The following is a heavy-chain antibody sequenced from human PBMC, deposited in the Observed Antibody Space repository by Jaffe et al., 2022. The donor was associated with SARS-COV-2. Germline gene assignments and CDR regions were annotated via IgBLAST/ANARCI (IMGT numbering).Heavy chain of an antibody. CDR2: IYYSGST. CDR1: GGSISSYY. V-gene: IGHV4-59*01. J-gene: IGHJ4*02. D-gene: IGHD4-17*01. Sequence: QVQLQESGPGLVKPSETLSLTCTVSGGSISSYYWSWIRQPPGKGLEWIGYIYYSGSTNYNPSLKSRVTISVDTSKNQFSLKLSSVTAADTAVYYCAGMPLYGDYPFDYWGQGTLVTVSS. CDR3: AGMPLYGDYPFDY.